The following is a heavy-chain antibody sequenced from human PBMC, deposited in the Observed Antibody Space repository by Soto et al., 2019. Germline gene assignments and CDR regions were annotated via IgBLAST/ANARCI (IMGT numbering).Heavy chain of an antibody. D-gene: IGHD3-3*01. CDR1: GFTFGDYA. Sequence: GGSLRLSCTASGFTFGDYAMSWFRQAPGKGLEWVGFIRSKAYGGTTEYAASVKGRFTISRDDSKSIAYLQMNSLKTEDTAVYYCTRGGGSGDFWSGYYNYYYYYMDVWGKGTTVTVSS. CDR2: IRSKAYGGTT. CDR3: TRGGGSGDFWSGYYNYYYYYMDV. J-gene: IGHJ6*03. V-gene: IGHV3-49*03.